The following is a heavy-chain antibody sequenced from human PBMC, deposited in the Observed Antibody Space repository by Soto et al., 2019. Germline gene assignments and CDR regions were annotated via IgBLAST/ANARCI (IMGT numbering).Heavy chain of an antibody. V-gene: IGHV4-39*01. CDR1: GGSINSNNYY. Sequence: SETLSLTCTVSGGSINSNNYYWAWIRQPPGKGLAWIASIYYDGSTYYNPSLKSRVTISIDTSKNQFSLRLRSVTAADTAIYYCAKVVVAATRHTDFDSWGQGTMVTVSS. J-gene: IGHJ4*02. CDR2: IYYDGST. D-gene: IGHD2-15*01. CDR3: AKVVVAATRHTDFDS.